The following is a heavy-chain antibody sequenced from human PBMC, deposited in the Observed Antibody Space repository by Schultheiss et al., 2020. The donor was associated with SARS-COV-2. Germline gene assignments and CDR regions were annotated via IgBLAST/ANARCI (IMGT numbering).Heavy chain of an antibody. J-gene: IGHJ4*02. CDR2: VYESGST. V-gene: IGHV4-38-2*02. Sequence: SETLSLTCTVSAYSISTDYYWGWIRQPPGKGLEYIGYVYESGSTNYNPSLKSRVTISVDTSRNQFSLKLTSVTAADTAVYYCAISGYDALFDYWGQGTLVTVSS. D-gene: IGHD5-12*01. CDR1: AYSISTDYY. CDR3: AISGYDALFDY.